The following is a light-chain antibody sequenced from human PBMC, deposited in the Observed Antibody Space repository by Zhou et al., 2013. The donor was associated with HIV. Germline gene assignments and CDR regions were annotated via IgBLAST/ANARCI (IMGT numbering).Light chain of an antibody. J-gene: IGKJ1*01. CDR2: AAS. Sequence: DIQMTQSPSSVSASVGDRVSITCRASQGVSSWLAWYQQRPGKAPKLLIYAASTLQSGVPSRFSGSGSGTEFTLTISSLHLEDFATYFCLQHNSLPQTFGQGTKVEIK. CDR3: LQHNSLPQT. CDR1: QGVSSW. V-gene: IGKV1-12*01.